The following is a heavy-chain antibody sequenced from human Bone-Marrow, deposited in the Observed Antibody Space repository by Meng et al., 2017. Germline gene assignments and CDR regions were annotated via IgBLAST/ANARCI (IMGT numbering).Heavy chain of an antibody. V-gene: IGHV1-2*05. D-gene: IGHD6-25*01. CDR1: GYNFPDYY. CDR2: INPKSGDT. CDR3: ARDEEISAAGKLFGNY. Sequence: ASVKVSCKPSGYNFPDYYIHWVRRAPGQGLEWMGRINPKSGDTHYAQKFQARVTMTGDTSISTAYMELSGLRSDDTVMYYCARDEEISAAGKLFGNYWGQGTLVTVSS. J-gene: IGHJ4*02.